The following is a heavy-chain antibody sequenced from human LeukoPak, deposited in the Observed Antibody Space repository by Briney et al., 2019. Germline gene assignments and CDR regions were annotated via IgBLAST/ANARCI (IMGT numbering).Heavy chain of an antibody. V-gene: IGHV4-59*01. J-gene: IGHJ4*02. CDR3: ARASLSPERRYFDY. Sequence: PSETLSLTCTVSGGSISSYYWSWIRQPPGKGLEWIGYIYYSGSTSYNPSLKSRVTISVDTSKNQFSLKLSSATAADTAVYYCARASLSPERRYFDYWGQGTLVTVSS. D-gene: IGHD1-1*01. CDR2: IYYSGST. CDR1: GGSISSYY.